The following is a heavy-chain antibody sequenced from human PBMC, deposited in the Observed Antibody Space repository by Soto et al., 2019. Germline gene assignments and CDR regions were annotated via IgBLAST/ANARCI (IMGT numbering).Heavy chain of an antibody. V-gene: IGHV4-39*01. D-gene: IGHD5-18*01. CDR3: ARVDTAMVHNWFDP. CDR1: GGSISSSSYY. Sequence: QLQLQESGPGLVKPSETLSLTCTVSGGSISSSSYYWGWIRQPPGKGLEWIGSIYYSGSTYYNPSLKSRVTISVDTSKNQFSLKLSSVTAADTAVYYCARVDTAMVHNWFDPWGQGTLVTVSS. CDR2: IYYSGST. J-gene: IGHJ5*02.